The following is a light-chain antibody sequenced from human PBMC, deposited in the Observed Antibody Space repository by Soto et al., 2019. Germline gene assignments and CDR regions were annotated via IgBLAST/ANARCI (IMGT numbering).Light chain of an antibody. V-gene: IGLV2-23*01. CDR3: CSYAGSRNVV. CDR2: EGS. CDR1: SSDVGSDNL. Sequence: QSVLTQPASVSGSPGQSITISCTGTSSDVGSDNLVSWYQQHPGQVLKLMIYEGSKRPSGVSNRFSGSKSGNAASLTISGLQAEEEADYYCCSYAGSRNVVFGGGTTLPVL. J-gene: IGLJ2*01.